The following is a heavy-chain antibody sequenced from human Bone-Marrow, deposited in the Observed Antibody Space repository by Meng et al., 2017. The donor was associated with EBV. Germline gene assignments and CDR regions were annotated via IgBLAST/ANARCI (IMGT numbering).Heavy chain of an antibody. J-gene: IGHJ4*02. CDR1: GFTFSSYS. Sequence: EVQLVESGGXLVKPGGSLRRSGAASGFTFSSYSMNWVRQAPGKGLEWVSSISSSSSYIYYADSVKGRFTISRDNAKNSLYLQMNSLRAEDTAVYYCASGYYDSSGYYFDYWGQGTLVTVSS. CDR3: ASGYYDSSGYYFDY. V-gene: IGHV3-21*01. D-gene: IGHD3-22*01. CDR2: ISSSSSYI.